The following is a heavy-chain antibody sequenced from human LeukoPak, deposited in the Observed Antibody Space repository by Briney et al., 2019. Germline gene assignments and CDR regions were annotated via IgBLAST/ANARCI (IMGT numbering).Heavy chain of an antibody. CDR3: ASQYSSGWYRTDY. CDR2: ISSSSSYI. Sequence: GGSLRLSCAASGFTFSSYSMNWVRQAPGKGLEWVSPISSSSSYIYYADSVKGRFTISSDNAKNSLYLQMNSLRAEDTAVYYCASQYSSGWYRTDYWGQGTLVTVSS. J-gene: IGHJ4*02. V-gene: IGHV3-21*01. CDR1: GFTFSSYS. D-gene: IGHD6-19*01.